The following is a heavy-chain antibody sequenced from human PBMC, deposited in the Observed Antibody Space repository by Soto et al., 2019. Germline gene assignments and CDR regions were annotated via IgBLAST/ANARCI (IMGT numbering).Heavy chain of an antibody. D-gene: IGHD3-10*01. J-gene: IGHJ6*02. Sequence: GGSLRLSCAASGFTFSSYGMHWVRQAPGKGLEWVAVIWYDGSNKYYADSVKGRFTISRDNSKNTLYLQMNSLRAEDTAVYYCARDVGGSPVYYYYYGLDVWGQGTTVTVSS. CDR1: GFTFSSYG. CDR2: IWYDGSNK. V-gene: IGHV3-33*01. CDR3: ARDVGGSPVYYYYYGLDV.